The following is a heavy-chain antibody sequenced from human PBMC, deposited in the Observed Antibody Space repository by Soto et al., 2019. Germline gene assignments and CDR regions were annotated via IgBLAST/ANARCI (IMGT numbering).Heavy chain of an antibody. CDR1: GFTFSDYA. CDR2: VSHDGRNT. D-gene: IGHD6-19*01. V-gene: IGHV3-30*18. Sequence: VQLVESGGGVVQPGRSLRLSCAASGFTFSDYAMHWVRQAPGKGTEWVAVVSHDGRNTHYADSVKGRFTISRDSSKNTVYLEMTSLRAEDTAVYYCAKGGRQWLVTSDFNYWGQGALVTVSS. J-gene: IGHJ4*02. CDR3: AKGGRQWLVTSDFNY.